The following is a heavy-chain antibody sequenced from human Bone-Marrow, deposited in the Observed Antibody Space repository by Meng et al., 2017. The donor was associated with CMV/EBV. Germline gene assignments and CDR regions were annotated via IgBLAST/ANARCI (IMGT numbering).Heavy chain of an antibody. CDR1: GFTFSSYW. CDR2: IRYDGSNK. CDR3: AKENYGDRPFDY. V-gene: IGHV3-30*02. D-gene: IGHD4-17*01. Sequence: GESLKISCAASGFTFSSYWMHWVRQAPGKGLEWVAFIRYDGSNKYYADSVKGRFTISRDNSKNTLYLQMNSLRAEDTAVYYCAKENYGDRPFDYWGQGTLVTVSS. J-gene: IGHJ4*02.